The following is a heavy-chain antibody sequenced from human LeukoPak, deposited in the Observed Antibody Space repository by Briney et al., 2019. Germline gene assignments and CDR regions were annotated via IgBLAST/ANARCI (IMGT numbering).Heavy chain of an antibody. V-gene: IGHV4-38-2*02. CDR1: GYSISSGYY. CDR2: IYHSGST. J-gene: IGHJ4*02. D-gene: IGHD2-15*01. Sequence: SETLSLTCTVSGYSISSGYYWGWIRQPPGKGLEWIGSIYHSGSTYYNPSLKSRVTISLDTSQTQSSLKLSSVTAADPAVYYCARVTDYSAESYFDYWGQGTLVTVSS. CDR3: ARVTDYSAESYFDY.